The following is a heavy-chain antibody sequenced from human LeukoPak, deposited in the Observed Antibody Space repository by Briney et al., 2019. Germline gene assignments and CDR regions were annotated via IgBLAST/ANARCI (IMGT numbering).Heavy chain of an antibody. V-gene: IGHV1-8*01. D-gene: IGHD6-19*01. CDR1: GYTFTSYD. J-gene: IGHJ3*02. CDR2: MNPNSGNT. Sequence: VSVKVSCKASGYTFTSYDINWVRQATGQGLEWMGWMNPNSGNTGYAQKFQGRVTMTRNTSISTAYMELSSLRSEDTAVYYCARGRQQWLAYAFDIWGQGTMVTVSS. CDR3: ARGRQQWLAYAFDI.